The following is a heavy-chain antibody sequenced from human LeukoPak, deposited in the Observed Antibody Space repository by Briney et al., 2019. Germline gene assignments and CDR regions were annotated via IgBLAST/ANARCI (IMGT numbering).Heavy chain of an antibody. CDR2: MNPNSGNL. J-gene: IGHJ6*03. D-gene: IGHD2-2*01. CDR3: ARGPRSVVVPVATSSRMDV. V-gene: IGHV1-8*01. CDR1: GYTFTSYD. Sequence: ASVKVSCKASGYTFTSYDINWVRQDTGHGLEWMGWMNPNSGNLGYAQKFQGRVTMTRNTSIGTANMELSSLRSEDPAVYYCARGPRSVVVPVATSSRMDVWGKGTTVTVSS.